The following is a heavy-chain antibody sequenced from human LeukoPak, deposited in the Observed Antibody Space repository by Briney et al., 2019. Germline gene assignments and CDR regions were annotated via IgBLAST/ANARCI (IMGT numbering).Heavy chain of an antibody. V-gene: IGHV3-7*01. CDR2: IKQDGSEK. Sequence: GGSLRLSCAASGFTFSSYWMSCVRQAPGKGLEWEANIKQDGSEKYYVDSVKGRFTISRDNAKNSLYLQMNSLRAEDTAVYYCARYRDYYDSSGYFDYWGQGTLVTVSS. D-gene: IGHD3-22*01. CDR3: ARYRDYYDSSGYFDY. CDR1: GFTFSSYW. J-gene: IGHJ4*02.